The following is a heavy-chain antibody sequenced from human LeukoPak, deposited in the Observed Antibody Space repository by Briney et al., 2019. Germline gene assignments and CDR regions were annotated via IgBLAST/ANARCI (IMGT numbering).Heavy chain of an antibody. D-gene: IGHD2-15*01. V-gene: IGHV4-30-4*08. CDR3: ARGYCSGGSCYPEDWFDP. CDR2: IYYSGST. J-gene: IGHJ5*02. CDR1: GGSISSGGYY. Sequence: SETLSLTCTVSGGSISSGGYYWSWIRQPPGKGLEWNGYIYYSGSTYYNPSLKSRVTISVDTSKNQFSLKLSSVTAADTAVYYCARGYCSGGSCYPEDWFDPWGQGTLVTVSS.